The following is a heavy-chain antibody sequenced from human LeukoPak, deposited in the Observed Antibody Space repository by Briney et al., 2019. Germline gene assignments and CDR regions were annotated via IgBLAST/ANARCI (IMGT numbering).Heavy chain of an antibody. Sequence: SETLSLTCNVSSGFINTGHYYWGWIRQPPGKGPQWIGSVFYRETTYYTPSLKSRVTISVDASKTFFSLPLKSVTAADTAIYYCARHYGSGSYYKGRTNWFDVWGPGAPVLVSS. J-gene: IGHJ5*02. CDR1: SGFINTGHYY. V-gene: IGHV4-39*01. CDR2: VFYRETT. CDR3: ARHYGSGSYYKGRTNWFDV. D-gene: IGHD3-10*01.